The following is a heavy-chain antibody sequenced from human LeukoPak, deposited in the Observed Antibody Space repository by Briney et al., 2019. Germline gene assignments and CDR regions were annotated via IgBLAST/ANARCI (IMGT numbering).Heavy chain of an antibody. CDR2: IYYSGST. Sequence: TLSLTCTVSGGSISSGDYYWSWIRQPPGKGLEWIGYIYYSGSTYYNPSLKSRVTISVDTSKNQFSLKPSSVTAADTAVYYCASSYGGELQADYWGQGTLVTVSS. J-gene: IGHJ4*02. V-gene: IGHV4-30-4*01. D-gene: IGHD4/OR15-4a*01. CDR1: GGSISSGDYY. CDR3: ASSYGGELQADY.